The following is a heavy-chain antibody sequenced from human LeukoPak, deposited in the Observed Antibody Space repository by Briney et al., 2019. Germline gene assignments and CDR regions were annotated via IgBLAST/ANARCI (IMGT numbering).Heavy chain of an antibody. CDR1: GGSISSYY. CDR2: IYYSGST. J-gene: IGHJ6*03. D-gene: IGHD6-13*01. CDR3: ARALSSSWYRGYYYYMDV. V-gene: IGHV4-59*01. Sequence: SETLSLTCTVSGGSISSYYWSWIRQPPGKGLEWIGYIYYSGSTNYNPSLKSRVTISVDTSKNQFSLKLSSVTAADTAVYYCARALSSSWYRGYYYYMDVWGKGTTVTISS.